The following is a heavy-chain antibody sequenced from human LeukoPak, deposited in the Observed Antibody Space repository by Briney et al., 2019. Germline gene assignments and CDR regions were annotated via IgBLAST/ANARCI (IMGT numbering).Heavy chain of an antibody. V-gene: IGHV4-39*07. CDR1: DGSISGTPYY. D-gene: IGHD5-12*01. CDR3: ARDGVATIQHDAFDI. J-gene: IGHJ3*02. CDR2: INHSGST. Sequence: SETLSLTCTVSDGSISGTPYYWGWFRQPPGKGLEWIGEINHSGSTNYNPSLKSRVTISVDTSKNQFSLKLSSVTAADTAVYYCARDGVATIQHDAFDIWGQGTMVTVSS.